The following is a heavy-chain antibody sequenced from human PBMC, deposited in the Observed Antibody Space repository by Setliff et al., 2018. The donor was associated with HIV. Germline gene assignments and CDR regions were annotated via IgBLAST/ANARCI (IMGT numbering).Heavy chain of an antibody. CDR3: ARGSSTVYNYYMDV. CDR2: IYYSGST. V-gene: IGHV4-31*02. Sequence: SETLYLTCAVSGGSISSDAYYWSWIRQCQGKGLEGIGYIYYSGSTYYNPSLKSRITISVDSSKNQLSLKLSSVTAADTAVYYCARGSSTVYNYYMDVWGKGTTVTVSS. CDR1: GGSISSDAYY. J-gene: IGHJ6*03. D-gene: IGHD1-26*01.